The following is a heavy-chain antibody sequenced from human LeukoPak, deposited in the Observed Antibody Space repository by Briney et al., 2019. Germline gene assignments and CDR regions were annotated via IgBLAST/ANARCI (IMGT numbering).Heavy chain of an antibody. CDR2: ICSTSRCI. CDR3: EGGFDY. J-gene: IGHJ4*02. V-gene: IGHV3-21*04. CDR1: GFTFSSYS. D-gene: IGHD3-16*01. Sequence: GGSLRLSCAASGFTFSSYSMNWVRQAPGKGLEWVSSICSTSRCIFYADSVKGRFTISRDNPRNTVYLQMNSLRAEDTAVYYCEGGFDYWGQGTLVTVSS.